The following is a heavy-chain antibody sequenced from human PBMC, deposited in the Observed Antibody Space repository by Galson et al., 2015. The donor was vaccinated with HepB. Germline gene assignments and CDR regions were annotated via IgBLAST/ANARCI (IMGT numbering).Heavy chain of an antibody. CDR3: ARGGYYYDSSGYINDSL. Sequence: SVKVSCKASGYTFTSYGISWVRQAPGQGLEWMGWISAYNGNTNYAQKLQGRVTMTTDTSTSTAYMELRSLRSDDTAVYYCARGGYYYDSSGYINDSLWGQGTLVTVSS. V-gene: IGHV1-18*04. CDR2: ISAYNGNT. D-gene: IGHD3-22*01. CDR1: GYTFTSYG. J-gene: IGHJ4*02.